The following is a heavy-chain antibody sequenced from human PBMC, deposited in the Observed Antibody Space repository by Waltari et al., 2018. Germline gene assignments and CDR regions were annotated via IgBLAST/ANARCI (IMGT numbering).Heavy chain of an antibody. CDR2: ISYDGSNK. V-gene: IGHV3-30-3*01. Sequence: QVQLVESGGGVVQPGRSLRLSCAASGFTFSSYAMHWVRQAPGKGLEWVAVISYDGSNKYYADSVKGRFTISRDNSKNTLYLQMNSLRAEDTAVYYCALRRSSGWYVDYWGQGTLVTVSS. CDR1: GFTFSSYA. CDR3: ALRRSSGWYVDY. D-gene: IGHD6-19*01. J-gene: IGHJ4*02.